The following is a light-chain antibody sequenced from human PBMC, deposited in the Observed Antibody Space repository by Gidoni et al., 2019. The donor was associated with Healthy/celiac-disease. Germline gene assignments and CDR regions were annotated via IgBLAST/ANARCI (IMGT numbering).Light chain of an antibody. CDR1: QSISGY. J-gene: IGKJ2*01. CDR3: QQSYSIHYT. CDR2: AAS. V-gene: IGKV1-39*01. Sequence: DIQMTQSPSFLSASVGDRVTITCRASQSISGYLNWYQQSPGKAPKVVIYAASNLQGGVPSRFSGRGAGRDFTRTISSLKTEEVATYYCQQSYSIHYTFGQGTKLEIK.